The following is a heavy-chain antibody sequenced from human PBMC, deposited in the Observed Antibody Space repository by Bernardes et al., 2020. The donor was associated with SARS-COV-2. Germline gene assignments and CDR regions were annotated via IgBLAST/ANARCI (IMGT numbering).Heavy chain of an antibody. J-gene: IGHJ6*02. V-gene: IGHV3-7*01. CDR2: INKDGTKT. D-gene: IGHD1-26*01. CDR1: GFRFSNYW. Sequence: GGSLRLSCAASGFRFSNYWTSWVRQAPGKGLEWVANINKDGTKTDYMDSVKGRFTISRDNAKNLLYLQMNSLRVEDTAVYFCARDGRRGYDMDVWGQGTTVTVSS. CDR3: ARDGRRGYDMDV.